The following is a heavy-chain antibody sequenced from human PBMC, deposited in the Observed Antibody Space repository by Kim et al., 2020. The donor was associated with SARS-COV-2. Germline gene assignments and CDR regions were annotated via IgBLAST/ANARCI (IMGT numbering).Heavy chain of an antibody. J-gene: IGHJ5*02. V-gene: IGHV7-4-1*02. D-gene: IGHD3-9*01. Sequence: ASVKVSCKASGYSFTYYALNWVRQAPGQGPEWMGWINTNTGNPTYAQGFTGRFVFSLDTSVSTAYLQINSLKAEDTAVYYCARAPYREVHGFGILTGYYEPNWFDPWGQGTLVTVSS. CDR1: GYSFTYYA. CDR3: ARAPYREVHGFGILTGYYEPNWFDP. CDR2: INTNTGNP.